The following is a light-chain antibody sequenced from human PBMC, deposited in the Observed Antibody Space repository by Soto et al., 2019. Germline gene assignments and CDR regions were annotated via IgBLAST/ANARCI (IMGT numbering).Light chain of an antibody. CDR1: QSVRGN. CDR3: QQYNNWPFIT. Sequence: EIVLTQSPGTLSLSPGERATLSFRASQSVRGNLAWYQQRPGQSPRLLIYGASSGATGIPVRFSGSGSGTEFTLSISSLQSEDFAVYYCQQYNNWPFITFGQGTRLEI. J-gene: IGKJ5*01. CDR2: GAS. V-gene: IGKV3-15*01.